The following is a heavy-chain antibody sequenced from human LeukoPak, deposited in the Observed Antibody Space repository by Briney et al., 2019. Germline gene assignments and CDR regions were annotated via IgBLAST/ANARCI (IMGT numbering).Heavy chain of an antibody. V-gene: IGHV3-30*07. J-gene: IGHJ4*02. CDR2: ISYDGSNK. D-gene: IGHD3-10*01. CDR1: GFTFGSYA. Sequence: QPGRSLRLSCAASGFTFGSYAMHWVRQAPGKGLEWVAVISYDGSNKYYADSVKGRFTISRDNSKNTLYLQMNSLRAEDTAVYYCAKDRGDGPKLAMNDYWGQGTLVTVSS. CDR3: AKDRGDGPKLAMNDY.